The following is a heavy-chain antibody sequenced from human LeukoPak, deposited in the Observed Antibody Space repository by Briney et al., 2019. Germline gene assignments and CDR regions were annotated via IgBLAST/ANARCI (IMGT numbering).Heavy chain of an antibody. CDR3: ARDAPKLYCSGGSCAEDY. CDR1: GFTFSDYY. V-gene: IGHV3-11*04. CDR2: ISSSGSTI. Sequence: GGSLRLSCAASGFTFSDYYMSWIRQAPGKGLEWVSYISSSGSTIYYADSVKGRFTISRDNAKNSLYLQMNSLRAEDTAVYYCARDAPKLYCSGGSCAEDYWGQGTLVTVSS. J-gene: IGHJ4*02. D-gene: IGHD2-15*01.